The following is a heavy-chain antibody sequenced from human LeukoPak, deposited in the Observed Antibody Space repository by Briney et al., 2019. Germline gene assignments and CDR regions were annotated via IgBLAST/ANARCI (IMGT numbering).Heavy chain of an antibody. Sequence: GESLKIYGKGSGYSFTSYWIGWVRQMPGEGLEWMGIIYPGDSDTSYSASFQGQVTISADKSISTAYLQWSSLKASDTAMYYCARQDDFWSGYLNYFDYWGQGTLVTVSS. D-gene: IGHD3-3*01. CDR1: GYSFTSYW. CDR2: IYPGDSDT. V-gene: IGHV5-51*01. J-gene: IGHJ4*02. CDR3: ARQDDFWSGYLNYFDY.